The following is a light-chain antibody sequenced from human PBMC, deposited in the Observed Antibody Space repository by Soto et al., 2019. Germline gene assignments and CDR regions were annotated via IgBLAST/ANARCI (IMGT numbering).Light chain of an antibody. Sequence: EIVLTLSPGTLSLSPGERATLSCRASQTLSINSLAWYQQKLGQPPRLLIYAASTRATDIPERFSGGGSGTDFTLSISSLEPDDFALYYCQQYDASPLTFGPGTTVEIK. J-gene: IGKJ3*01. CDR3: QQYDASPLT. V-gene: IGKV3-20*01. CDR2: AAS. CDR1: QTLSINS.